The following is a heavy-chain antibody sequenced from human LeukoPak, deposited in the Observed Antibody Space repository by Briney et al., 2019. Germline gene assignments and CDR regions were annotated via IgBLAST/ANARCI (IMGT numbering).Heavy chain of an antibody. J-gene: IGHJ4*02. CDR1: GGSISSSSYY. V-gene: IGHV4-39*01. CDR3: ARLSGYCSSTSCYWPYYSDY. CDR2: IYYSGST. Sequence: PSETLSLTCTVSGGSISSSSYYWGWIRQPPGKGLEWIGSIYYSGSTYYNPSLKSRVTISVDTSKNQFSLKLSSVTAADTAVYYCARLSGYCSSTSCYWPYYSDYWGQGTLVTVSS. D-gene: IGHD2-2*01.